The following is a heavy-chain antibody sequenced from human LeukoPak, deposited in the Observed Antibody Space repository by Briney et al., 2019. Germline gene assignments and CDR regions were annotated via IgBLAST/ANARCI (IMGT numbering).Heavy chain of an antibody. Sequence: GGSLRLSCAASGFTFRSYAMHWVRQAPGKGREWVAVISYDGSNKYHADSVKGRFTISRDNSKNTLSLQMNSLRAEDTAVYYCARAGYNWNYVETWGQGTLVTVSS. D-gene: IGHD1-20*01. CDR3: ARAGYNWNYVET. CDR2: ISYDGSNK. CDR1: GFTFRSYA. J-gene: IGHJ4*02. V-gene: IGHV3-30-3*01.